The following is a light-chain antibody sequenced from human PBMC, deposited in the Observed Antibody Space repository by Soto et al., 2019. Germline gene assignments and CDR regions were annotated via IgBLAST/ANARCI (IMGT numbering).Light chain of an antibody. CDR1: QSVRSTS. Sequence: EIVLTQSPGTLSLSPGERATLSCRASQSVRSTSLAWYQQKPGQAPRLLIYDASSRATGVPARFSGSGSGTDFSLTISSLEPEDVAVYYCQQRSRWPPMTFGQGTRLEIK. J-gene: IGKJ5*01. V-gene: IGKV3D-20*02. CDR3: QQRSRWPPMT. CDR2: DAS.